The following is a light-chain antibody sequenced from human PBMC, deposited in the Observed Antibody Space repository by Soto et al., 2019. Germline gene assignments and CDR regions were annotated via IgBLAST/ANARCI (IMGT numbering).Light chain of an antibody. V-gene: IGLV1-40*03. CDR2: DNN. J-gene: IGLJ1*01. Sequence: QSALTQSPSVSGAPGQRVTLSCTGSSSNIGAGYDVHWYQQLPGAAPKLLIYDNNNRPSGVPDRFSGSKSGASASLAITGLQAEDEDDHYCQSYDTRLSGYVFGTWNKVTVL. CDR1: SSNIGAGYD. CDR3: QSYDTRLSGYV.